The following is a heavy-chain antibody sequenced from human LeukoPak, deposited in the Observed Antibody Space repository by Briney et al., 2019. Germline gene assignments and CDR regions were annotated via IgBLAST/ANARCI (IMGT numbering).Heavy chain of an antibody. CDR3: ARGGSFNWFDP. Sequence: ASVKVSCKASGYTFTSYFMHWVRQAPGQGLEWMGIINPSGGSTSYAQKLQGRVTMTTDTSTSTAYMELRSLRSDGTAVYYCARGGSFNWFDPWGQGTLVTVSS. J-gene: IGHJ5*02. CDR2: INPSGGST. V-gene: IGHV1-46*01. D-gene: IGHD1-26*01. CDR1: GYTFTSYF.